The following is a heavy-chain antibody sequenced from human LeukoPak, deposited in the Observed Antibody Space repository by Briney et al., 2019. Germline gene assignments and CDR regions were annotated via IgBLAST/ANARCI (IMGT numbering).Heavy chain of an antibody. CDR3: ARGLFGELVGSDWYFDL. J-gene: IGHJ2*01. CDR2: ISSSSSYI. Sequence: GGSLRLSCAASGFTFSSYSMNWARQAPGRGLEWVSSISSSSSYIYYADSVKGRFTISRDNAKNSLYLQMNSLRAEDTAVYYCARGLFGELVGSDWYFDLWGRGTLVTVSS. D-gene: IGHD3-10*02. V-gene: IGHV3-21*01. CDR1: GFTFSSYS.